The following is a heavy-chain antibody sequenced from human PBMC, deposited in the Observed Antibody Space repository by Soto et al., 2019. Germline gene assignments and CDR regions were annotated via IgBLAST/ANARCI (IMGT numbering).Heavy chain of an antibody. Sequence: EVQLLESGGGLVQPGGSLRLSCAASGVTFSGYAMSWVRQAPGKGLEWVSSIGASGGSTYYADSVKGRFTISRDNSKNTLYLQMDSLRAEDTAVYFCAKRSDYFDDWCQGTLVTVSS. CDR3: AKRSDYFDD. CDR2: IGASGGST. J-gene: IGHJ4*02. CDR1: GVTFSGYA. V-gene: IGHV3-23*01.